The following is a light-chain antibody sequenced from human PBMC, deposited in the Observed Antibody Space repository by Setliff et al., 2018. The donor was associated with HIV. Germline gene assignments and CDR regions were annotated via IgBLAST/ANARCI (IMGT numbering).Light chain of an antibody. CDR2: DVS. CDR1: SSDVGGYNY. J-gene: IGLJ1*01. V-gene: IGLV2-11*01. CDR3: SSYVGTYNYV. Sequence: QSVLTQPRSVSGSPGQSVTISCTGSSSDVGGYNYVSWYQQHPGKAPKLLIYDVSKRPSGVPDRSSGSKSGNTASLTISGLQAHDEADYYCSSYVGTYNYVFGTGTKVTVL.